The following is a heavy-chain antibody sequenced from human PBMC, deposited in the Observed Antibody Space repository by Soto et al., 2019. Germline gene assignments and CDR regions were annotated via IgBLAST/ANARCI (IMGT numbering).Heavy chain of an antibody. Sequence: GGSLRLSCAASGFTFSSYGMHWVRQAPGKGLEWVAVISYDGSNKYYADSVKGRFTISRDNSKNTLYLQMNSLRAEDTAVYYCAKEDYYDSSGYFDYWGQGTLVTVSS. CDR2: ISYDGSNK. D-gene: IGHD3-22*01. CDR1: GFTFSSYG. CDR3: AKEDYYDSSGYFDY. J-gene: IGHJ4*02. V-gene: IGHV3-30*18.